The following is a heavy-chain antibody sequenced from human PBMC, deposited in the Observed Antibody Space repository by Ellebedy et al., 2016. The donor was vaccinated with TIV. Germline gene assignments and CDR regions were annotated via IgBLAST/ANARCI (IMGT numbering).Heavy chain of an antibody. CDR2: INSDGSST. J-gene: IGHJ4*02. CDR1: GFTFSSHW. Sequence: GESLKISXVASGFTFSSHWMHWVRQAPGKGLVWVSRINSDGSSTSYADSVKGRFTISRDNAKNTLYLQMNSLRAEDAAVYYCARGIDLWLVPFDYWGQGTLVTVSS. CDR3: ARGIDLWLVPFDY. D-gene: IGHD5-18*01. V-gene: IGHV3-74*01.